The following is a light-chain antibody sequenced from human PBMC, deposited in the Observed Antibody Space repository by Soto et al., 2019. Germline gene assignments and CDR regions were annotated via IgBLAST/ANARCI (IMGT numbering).Light chain of an antibody. CDR1: QTISSW. V-gene: IGKV1-5*03. J-gene: IGKJ1*01. Sequence: TQSPGTLSGSVGDRVTINCRASQTISSWLAWYQQKPGKAPKLLIYKASSLESGVPSRFSGSGSGTEFTLTISSLHPDDSATYFCQQYSRFSWTFGQGTKVDIK. CDR2: KAS. CDR3: QQYSRFSWT.